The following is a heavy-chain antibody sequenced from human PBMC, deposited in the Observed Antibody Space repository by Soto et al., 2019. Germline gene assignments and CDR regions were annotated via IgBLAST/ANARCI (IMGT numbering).Heavy chain of an antibody. J-gene: IGHJ4*02. Sequence: PGGSLRLSCAASGFTFSSYAMSWVRQAPGKGLEWVSAISGSGGSTYYADSVKGRFTISRDNSKNTLYLQMNSLTVEDTAVYYCAKDPPQTGTTFDYWGQGTLVTVSS. CDR1: GFTFSSYA. V-gene: IGHV3-23*01. CDR3: AKDPPQTGTTFDY. CDR2: ISGSGGST. D-gene: IGHD1-1*01.